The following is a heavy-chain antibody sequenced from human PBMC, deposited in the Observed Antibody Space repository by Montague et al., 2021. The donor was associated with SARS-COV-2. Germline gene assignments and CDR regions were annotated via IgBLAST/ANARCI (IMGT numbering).Heavy chain of an antibody. V-gene: IGHV3-30-3*01. CDR3: ARWAIVVVPAAPSRAFDI. D-gene: IGHD2-2*01. J-gene: IGHJ3*02. CDR2: ISYDGSSK. Sequence: SLRLSCAASGFTFSSYAMHWVRQAPGKGLEWVAVISYDGSSKYYADSVKGRFTISRDNSKNTLYLQMNSLRAEDTAVYYCARWAIVVVPAAPSRAFDIWGQGTMVTVSS. CDR1: GFTFSSYA.